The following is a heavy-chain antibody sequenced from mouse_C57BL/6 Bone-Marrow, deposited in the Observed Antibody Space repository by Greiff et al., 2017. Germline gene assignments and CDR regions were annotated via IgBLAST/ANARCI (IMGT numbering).Heavy chain of an antibody. Sequence: EVKLMESGPELVKPGASVKISCKASGYTFTDYYMNWVKQSHGKSLEWIGDINPNNGGTRYNQKFKGKATLTVDQSSSTAYMELRSLTSEDSAVYYCAREPPAYWGQGTLVTVSA. CDR3: AREPPAY. CDR1: GYTFTDYY. CDR2: INPNNGGT. D-gene: IGHD6-1*01. V-gene: IGHV1-26*01. J-gene: IGHJ3*01.